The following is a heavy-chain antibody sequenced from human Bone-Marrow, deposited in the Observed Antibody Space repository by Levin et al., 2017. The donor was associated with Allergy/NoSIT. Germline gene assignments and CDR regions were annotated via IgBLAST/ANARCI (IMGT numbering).Heavy chain of an antibody. V-gene: IGHV4-4*07. CDR2: IFSSGST. CDR1: GGSINDYY. J-gene: IGHJ4*02. D-gene: IGHD2-8*01. Sequence: SETLSLTCTVSGGSINDYYWSWIRQPAGKGLEWIGRIFSSGSTKYNPSLKSRVTMSVDTSKNQFSLNLNSVTAADTAVYYCARDRVWYLDYWGQGTQVTVT. CDR3: ARDRVWYLDY.